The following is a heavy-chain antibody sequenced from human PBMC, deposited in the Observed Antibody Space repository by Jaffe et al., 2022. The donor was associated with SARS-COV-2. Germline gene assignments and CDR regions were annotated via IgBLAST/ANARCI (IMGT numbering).Heavy chain of an antibody. CDR1: GFTFSSYW. CDR3: ARYCSSTSCAAPINRYYYYYMDV. CDR2: INTDGSST. D-gene: IGHD2-2*01. V-gene: IGHV3-74*01. Sequence: EVQLVESGGGLVQPGGSLRLSCAASGFTFSSYWMHWVRQAPGKGLVWVSRINTDGSSTNYAASVKGRFTISRDNAKNTLYLQMNSLRAEDTAVYYCARYCSSTSCAAPINRYYYYYMDVWGKGTTVTVSS. J-gene: IGHJ6*03.